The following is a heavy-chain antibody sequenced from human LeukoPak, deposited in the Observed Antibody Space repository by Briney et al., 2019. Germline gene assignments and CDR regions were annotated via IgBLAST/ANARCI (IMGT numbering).Heavy chain of an antibody. J-gene: IGHJ4*02. D-gene: IGHD6-13*01. CDR2: IYNSGST. CDR1: GVSISSYY. Sequence: SETLSLPCTVSGVSISSYYWSWIRQPPGKGLEWIGYIYNSGSTNYNPPLKSRVTISVDTYKYQFSLRLSSVDAADTAVYYCARVTGYVMEDYFDYWGQGTLVTVSS. CDR3: ARVTGYVMEDYFDY. V-gene: IGHV4-59*01.